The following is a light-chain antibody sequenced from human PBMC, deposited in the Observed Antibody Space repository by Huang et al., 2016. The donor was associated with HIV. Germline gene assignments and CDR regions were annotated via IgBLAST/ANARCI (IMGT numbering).Light chain of an antibody. J-gene: IGKJ2*01. CDR2: DAS. V-gene: IGKV3-15*01. CDR1: QSVSSN. CDR3: QQYNNWPRT. Sequence: VMAQSPATLSVSPGERATLSCRATQSVSSNLAWYQQKPGQAPRLLIYDASTRATAIPARVSGSGSGTDFTLTISSLQSEDFAVYYCQQYNNWPRTFGQGTKVEIK.